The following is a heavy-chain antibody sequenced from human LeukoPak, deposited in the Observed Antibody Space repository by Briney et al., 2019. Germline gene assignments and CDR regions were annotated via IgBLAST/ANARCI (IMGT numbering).Heavy chain of an antibody. V-gene: IGHV3-74*01. Sequence: GGSLRLSCAASGFTFSYFYMTWIRQAPGKGLAWVSRINTDGSSTSNADSVKGRFTVSRDNAKNTLYLQMSSLRAEDTAVYYCARGGRFGELSSSLWGQGTLVTVS. CDR3: ARGGRFGELSSSL. CDR2: INTDGSST. J-gene: IGHJ4*02. D-gene: IGHD3-10*01. CDR1: GFTFSYFY.